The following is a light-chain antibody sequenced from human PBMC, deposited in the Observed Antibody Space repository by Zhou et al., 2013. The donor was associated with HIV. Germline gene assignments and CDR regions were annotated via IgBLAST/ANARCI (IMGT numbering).Light chain of an antibody. CDR2: GAS. V-gene: IGKV3-20*01. Sequence: EIVLTQSPDTLSLSPGERATLSCRASQSVSSSHLAWYQQKPGQAPRLLIYGASSRATAIPDRFSGSGSGTDLTLTISRLEPEDFAVYYCQQYGSSPPITFGQGTRLEIK. CDR1: QSVSSSH. CDR3: QQYGSSPPIT. J-gene: IGKJ5*01.